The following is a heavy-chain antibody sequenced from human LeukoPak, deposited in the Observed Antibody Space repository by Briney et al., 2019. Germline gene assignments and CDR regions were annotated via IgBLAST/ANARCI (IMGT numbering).Heavy chain of an antibody. CDR1: GYTFTGYY. V-gene: IGHV1-2*02. CDR3: ARGGGSSSWPRSYYYYYMDV. Sequence: ASVKVSCKASGYTFTGYYMHWVRQAPGQGLEWMGWINPNSSGTNYAQKFQGRVTMTRDTSISTAYMELSRLRSDDTAVYYCARGGGSSSWPRSYYYYYMDVWGKGTTDTVSS. CDR2: INPNSSGT. D-gene: IGHD6-13*01. J-gene: IGHJ6*03.